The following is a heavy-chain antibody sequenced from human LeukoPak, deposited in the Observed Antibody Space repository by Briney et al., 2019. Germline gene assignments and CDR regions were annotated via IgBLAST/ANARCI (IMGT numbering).Heavy chain of an antibody. J-gene: IGHJ4*02. Sequence: GGSLRLSCAASGFTFSSYSMNWVRQAPGKGLEWVSYISSSSSTIYYADSVKGRFTISRDNAKNSLYLQMNSLRAEDTAVYYCARDSFGGSYLGGFDYWGQGTLVTVSS. D-gene: IGHD1-26*01. CDR3: ARDSFGGSYLGGFDY. CDR1: GFTFSSYS. CDR2: ISSSSSTI. V-gene: IGHV3-48*01.